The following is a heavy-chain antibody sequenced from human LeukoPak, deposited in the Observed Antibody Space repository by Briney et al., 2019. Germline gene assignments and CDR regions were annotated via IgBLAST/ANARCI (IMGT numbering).Heavy chain of an antibody. CDR3: ARADYYTSGTYRYYFDY. Sequence: GGSLRLSCAASRFTFTTYAVHWVRQAPGKGLEWVALISNDGSKKYYADSVKGRFTISRNNSNNTLYLQMNSLRPEDTAVYYCARADYYTSGTYRYYFDYWGQGTLVTVSS. J-gene: IGHJ4*02. D-gene: IGHD3-10*01. CDR1: RFTFTTYA. V-gene: IGHV3-30-3*01. CDR2: ISNDGSKK.